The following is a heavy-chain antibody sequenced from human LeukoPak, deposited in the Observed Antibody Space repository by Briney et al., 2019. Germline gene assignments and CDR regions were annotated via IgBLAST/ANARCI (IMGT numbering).Heavy chain of an antibody. J-gene: IGHJ4*02. CDR1: GFTFSSYA. CDR3: ARDRDRADSSGWQGYFDY. D-gene: IGHD6-19*01. V-gene: IGHV3-30-3*01. Sequence: PGRSLRLSCAASGFTFSSYAMHWVRQAPGKGLEWVVVISYDGNIKYYADSVKGRFTISRDISKNTLYLQMNSLRVEDTAVYYCARDRDRADSSGWQGYFDYWGQGTLVTVSS. CDR2: ISYDGNIK.